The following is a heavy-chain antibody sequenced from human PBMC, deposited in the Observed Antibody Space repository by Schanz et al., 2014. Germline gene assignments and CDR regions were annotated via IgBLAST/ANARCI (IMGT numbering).Heavy chain of an antibody. D-gene: IGHD4-17*01. V-gene: IGHV1-2*06. Sequence: QVRLVQSGAEVKKPGASVKVSCKASGYTFIDYSLNWVRQAPGQGLEWMGRISPNSGDTHSAQKFQGRVPMALDRSISTANMELSGLTSDDPAVYFFARDPYGKNSGDFDYWGQGTLVTVSS. CDR2: ISPNSGDT. CDR1: GYTFIDYS. J-gene: IGHJ4*02. CDR3: ARDPYGKNSGDFDY.